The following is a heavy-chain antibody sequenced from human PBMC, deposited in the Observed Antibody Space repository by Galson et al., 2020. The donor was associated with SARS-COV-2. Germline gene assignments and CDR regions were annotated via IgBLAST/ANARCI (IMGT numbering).Heavy chain of an antibody. Sequence: GGSLRLSCAASGFTFSAYYMSWIRQAPGKGLEWVSYISSSSSYTNYADSVKGRFTISRDNAKNSLYLQMNSLRAEDTAVYYCARDPGYGGNSGPSYWGQGTLVTVSS. V-gene: IGHV3-11*06. CDR2: ISSSSSYT. D-gene: IGHD4-17*01. CDR3: ARDPGYGGNSGPSY. J-gene: IGHJ4*02. CDR1: GFTFSAYY.